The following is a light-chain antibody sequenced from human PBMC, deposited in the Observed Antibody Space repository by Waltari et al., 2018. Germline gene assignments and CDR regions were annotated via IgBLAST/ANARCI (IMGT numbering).Light chain of an antibody. V-gene: IGKV3-11*01. CDR3: QQRSNWPLT. Sequence: EIVLTQSPATLSLSPGEPATLSCRASQNFDTYFAWYQQKPGQAPRLLISRASYRATGVPDRFSGGGSGTDFTLTISSLEPDDFAVYYCQQRSNWPLTFGPGTRLDIK. J-gene: IGKJ3*01. CDR2: RAS. CDR1: QNFDTY.